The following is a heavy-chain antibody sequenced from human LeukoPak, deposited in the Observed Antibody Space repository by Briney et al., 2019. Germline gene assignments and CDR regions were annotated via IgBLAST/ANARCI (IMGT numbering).Heavy chain of an antibody. V-gene: IGHV3-53*01. Sequence: GGSLRLSCAASGFNVNSNYMAWVRQSPGKGLECISVTYTRGNTNYADSVKGRFTISRDNVKNTLFLQMNNLRADDTAVYYCAREMWTASDTGNPFDYWGQGALVTVSS. CDR1: GFNVNSNY. CDR3: AREMWTASDTGNPFDY. D-gene: IGHD1-14*01. J-gene: IGHJ4*02. CDR2: TYTRGNT.